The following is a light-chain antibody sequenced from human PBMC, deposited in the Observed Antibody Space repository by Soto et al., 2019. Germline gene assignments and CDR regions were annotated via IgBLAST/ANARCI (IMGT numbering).Light chain of an antibody. J-gene: IGKJ1*01. CDR2: GAS. V-gene: IGKV3-15*01. Sequence: TVLTQSPATLSVSPGERASLSCRASQSVSINLAWYQQKSGQAPRLLIYGASTRATGIPARFSGSRSGTDFTLTINSLQSEDSAVYYCQEYDNWPPEGTFGQGTKV. CDR1: QSVSIN. CDR3: QEYDNWPPEGT.